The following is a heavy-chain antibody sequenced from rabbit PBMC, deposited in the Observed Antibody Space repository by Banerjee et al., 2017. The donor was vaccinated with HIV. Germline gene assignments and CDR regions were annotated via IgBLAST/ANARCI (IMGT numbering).Heavy chain of an antibody. CDR1: GFSFSSYYY. D-gene: IGHD1-1*01. CDR3: ARGGAVVRYFTL. J-gene: IGHJ4*01. CDR2: IITSSGST. Sequence: QQQLEESGGGLVKPEGSLTLTCTASGFSFSSYYYMCWVRQAPGKGLEVVACIITSSGSTWYASWVNGRFTISKSTSLNTVDLKMTSLTAADTATYFCARGGAVVRYFTLWGPGTLVTVS. V-gene: IGHV1S43*01.